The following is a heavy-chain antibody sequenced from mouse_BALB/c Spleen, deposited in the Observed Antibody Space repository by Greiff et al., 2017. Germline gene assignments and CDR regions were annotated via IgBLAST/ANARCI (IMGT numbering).Heavy chain of an antibody. V-gene: IGHV1S81*02. J-gene: IGHJ3*01. CDR1: GYTFTSYW. Sequence: QVQLQQSGAELVKPGASVKLSCKASGYTFTSYWMHWVKQRPGQGLEWIGEINPSNGRTNYNEKFKSKATLTVDKSSSTAYMQLSSLTSEDSAVYYCARNGYDAWFAYWGQGTLVTVSA. D-gene: IGHD2-2*01. CDR3: ARNGYDAWFAY. CDR2: INPSNGRT.